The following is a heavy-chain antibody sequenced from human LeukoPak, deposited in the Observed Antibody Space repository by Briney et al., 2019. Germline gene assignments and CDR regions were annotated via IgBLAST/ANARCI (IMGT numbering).Heavy chain of an antibody. Sequence: SETLSLTCTVSGGSVSSYYWNWIRQPAGKGLEWIGRLFPSGAADHNPSLKSRVTMSLDTSKNQFSLNLTSVTVADTAVYYFARGGGNSRIDQWGQGSLVTVSS. CDR1: GGSVSSYY. CDR3: ARGGGNSRIDQ. V-gene: IGHV4-4*07. J-gene: IGHJ4*02. D-gene: IGHD1-7*01. CDR2: LFPSGAA.